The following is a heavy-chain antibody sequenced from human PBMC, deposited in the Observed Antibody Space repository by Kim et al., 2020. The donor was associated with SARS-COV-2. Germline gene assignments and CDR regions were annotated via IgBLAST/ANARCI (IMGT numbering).Heavy chain of an antibody. D-gene: IGHD2-8*01. J-gene: IGHJ3*01. V-gene: IGHV4-59*04. CDR2: T. Sequence: TFFNPPLRRRLTLSQDTSKNQFSLRLSSVPAADTAVYYCTKPRAWANTFDVWGRGTMVTVSS. CDR3: TKPRAWANTFDV.